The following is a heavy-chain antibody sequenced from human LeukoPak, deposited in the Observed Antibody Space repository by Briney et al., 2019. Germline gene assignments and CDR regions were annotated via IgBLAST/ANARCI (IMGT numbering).Heavy chain of an antibody. V-gene: IGHV1-46*01. CDR2: INPSGGST. CDR1: GNTFTSYY. J-gene: IGHJ4*02. D-gene: IGHD3-10*01. CDR3: ARAKDYYGSGSYYTDLSFDY. Sequence: GASVKVSCKASGNTFTSYYMHWVRQAPGQGLEWMGIINPSGGSTSYAQKFQGRVTMTRDTSTSTVYMELSSLRSEDTAVYYCARAKDYYGSGSYYTDLSFDYWGQGTLVTVSS.